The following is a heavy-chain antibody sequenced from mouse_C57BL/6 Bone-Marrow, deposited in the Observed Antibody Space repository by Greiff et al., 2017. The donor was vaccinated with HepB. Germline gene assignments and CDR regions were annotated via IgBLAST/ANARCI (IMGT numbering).Heavy chain of an antibody. V-gene: IGHV5-4*01. Sequence: DVKLVESGGGLVKPGGSLKLSCAASGFTFSSYAMSWVRQTPEKRLEWVATISDGGSYTYYPDNVKGRFTISRDNAKNNLYLQMSHLKSEDTAMYYCARDWEAMDYWGQGTSVTVSS. CDR3: ARDWEAMDY. CDR2: ISDGGSYT. J-gene: IGHJ4*01. CDR1: GFTFSSYA. D-gene: IGHD4-1*01.